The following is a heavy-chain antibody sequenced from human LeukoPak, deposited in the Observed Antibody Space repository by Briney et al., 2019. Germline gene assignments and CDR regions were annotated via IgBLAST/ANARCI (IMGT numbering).Heavy chain of an antibody. CDR3: ARVSSGDFVPNFEY. D-gene: IGHD2-21*01. V-gene: IGHV3-11*05. CDR1: GFTFSDYY. CDR2: ITSSSYT. J-gene: IGHJ4*02. Sequence: PGGSLRLSCAASGFTFSDYYMSWIRQAPGKGLEWLSYITSSSYTNYADSVKGRFTISRDNAKNSLYLQMSSLRVEDTAVYYCARVSSGDFVPNFEYWGQGTLVTVSS.